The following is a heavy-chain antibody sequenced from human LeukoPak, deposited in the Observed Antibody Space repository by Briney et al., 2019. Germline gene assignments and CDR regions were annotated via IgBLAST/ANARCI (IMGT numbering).Heavy chain of an antibody. V-gene: IGHV4-34*01. CDR2: VNHSGST. D-gene: IGHD3/OR15-3a*01. CDR1: GGSFSGYY. Sequence: KSSETLSLTCAVYGGSFSGYYWSWIRQPPGKGLEWIVEVNHSGSTNYNPSLKSRVTISVDTSKNQFSLKLSSVTAADTAVYYCARYDFWSGYYNYWGQGTLVTVSS. J-gene: IGHJ4*02. CDR3: ARYDFWSGYYNY.